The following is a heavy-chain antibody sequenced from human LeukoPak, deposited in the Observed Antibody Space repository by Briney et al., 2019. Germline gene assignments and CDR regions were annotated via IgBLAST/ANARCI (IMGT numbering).Heavy chain of an antibody. CDR2: IWHDGSNK. V-gene: IGHV3-33*01. CDR3: ARDASGVAAAGTLGWLDP. D-gene: IGHD6-13*01. CDR1: GFTFSYYG. J-gene: IGHJ5*02. Sequence: PGGSLRLSCAASGFTFSYYGMHWVRQVPGKGLEWVAVIWHDGSNKYYADSVKGRFTISRDNSKNMLYLQMSSLRAEDTAVYYCARDASGVAAAGTLGWLDPWGQGTLVTVSS.